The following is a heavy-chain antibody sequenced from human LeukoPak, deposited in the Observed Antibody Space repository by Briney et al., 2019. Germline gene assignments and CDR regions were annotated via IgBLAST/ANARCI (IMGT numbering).Heavy chain of an antibody. CDR3: ARGILEEGYYYFDY. D-gene: IGHD3-3*01. J-gene: IGHJ4*02. Sequence: GGSLRLSCAASGFTFSSYAMSWVRQAPGKGLEWVSIINKSGGSTNYADSVKGRFTISRDNSENTLYLQMNSLRAEDTAVYYCARGILEEGYYYFDYWGQGTLVTVSS. CDR1: GFTFSSYA. CDR2: INKSGGST. V-gene: IGHV3-23*01.